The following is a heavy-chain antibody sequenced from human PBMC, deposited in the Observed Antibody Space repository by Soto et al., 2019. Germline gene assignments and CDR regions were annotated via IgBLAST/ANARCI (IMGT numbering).Heavy chain of an antibody. CDR1: GFTFGNFA. J-gene: IGHJ4*02. CDR2: ISGAGDII. V-gene: IGHV3-23*01. D-gene: IGHD2-21*01. Sequence: EVQLLESGGRLVQPGGSLTLSCAVSGFTFGNFAMSWVRQAPGRGLEWVSAISGAGDIIYYIDSVKGRFTISRDKPKSTLFLKMTRQRTEDTAVYFCAKDPRRYCGDEGCYSNFFDNWGQGTLVTVSS. CDR3: AKDPRRYCGDEGCYSNFFDN.